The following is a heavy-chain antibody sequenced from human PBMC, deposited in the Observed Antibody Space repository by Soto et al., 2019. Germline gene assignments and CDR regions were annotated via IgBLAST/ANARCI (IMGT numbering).Heavy chain of an antibody. V-gene: IGHV3-7*01. Sequence: PGGSLRLSCAASGFTFSDYYMSWIRQAPGKGLEWVANIKQDGSEKYYVDSVKGRFTISRDNAKNSLYLQMNSLRAEDTAVYYCARDRGYCSSTSCYDDAFDIWGQGTMVTVSS. J-gene: IGHJ3*02. CDR1: GFTFSDYY. CDR2: IKQDGSEK. D-gene: IGHD2-2*01. CDR3: ARDRGYCSSTSCYDDAFDI.